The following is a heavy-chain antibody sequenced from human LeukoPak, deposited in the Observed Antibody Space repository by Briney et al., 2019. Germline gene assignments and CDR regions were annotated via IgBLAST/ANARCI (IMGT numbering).Heavy chain of an antibody. J-gene: IGHJ4*02. V-gene: IGHV3-23*01. Sequence: PGGSLRLSCAASGFTFSNYAMTWVRQAPGMGLEWVSAISGSGGSTYYADSVKGRFTISRDNAKNTLYLQMNSLRVEDTAVYYCARRRIAPTGNSLDYWGQGTLVTVSS. CDR1: GFTFSNYA. CDR2: ISGSGGST. CDR3: ARRRIAPTGNSLDY. D-gene: IGHD6-13*01.